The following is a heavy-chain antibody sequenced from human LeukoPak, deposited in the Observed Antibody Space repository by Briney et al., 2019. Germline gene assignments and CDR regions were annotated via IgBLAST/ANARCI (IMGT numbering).Heavy chain of an antibody. CDR2: ISYDGSNK. Sequence: GRSLRLSCAASGFTFSSYAMHWVRQAPGKGLEWVAVISYDGSNKYYADPVKGRFTISRDNSKNTLYLQMNSLRAEDTAVYYCARGKAAAGDYFDYWGQGTLVTVSS. D-gene: IGHD6-13*01. J-gene: IGHJ4*02. CDR3: ARGKAAAGDYFDY. CDR1: GFTFSSYA. V-gene: IGHV3-30-3*01.